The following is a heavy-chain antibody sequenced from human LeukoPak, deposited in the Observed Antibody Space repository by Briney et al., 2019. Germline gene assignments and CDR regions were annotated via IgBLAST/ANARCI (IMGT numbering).Heavy chain of an antibody. V-gene: IGHV3-7*01. Sequence: GGSLRLSCAASGFTFSNYWMSWVRQAPGEGLEWVANTNQDGNEKYYVDSVKGRFTISRDNAKNSLYLQMNSLRAEDTAVYYCARGSGWLFDPWGQGTLVTVSS. CDR2: TNQDGNEK. CDR3: ARGSGWLFDP. D-gene: IGHD6-19*01. J-gene: IGHJ5*02. CDR1: GFTFSNYW.